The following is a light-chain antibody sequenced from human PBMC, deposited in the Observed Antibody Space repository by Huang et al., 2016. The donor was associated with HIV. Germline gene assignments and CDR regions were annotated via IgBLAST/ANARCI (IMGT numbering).Light chain of an antibody. Sequence: IQLTQSPSSLSASVGDRVTITCRASQDISGYLAWYQPKPGQAPKLIIYDTSTLRSDVPSRFSGGGSGTDFTLTISSLHSTDFATYYCQQLNSYPITFGQGTRLEI. CDR2: DTS. CDR1: QDISGY. V-gene: IGKV1-9*01. CDR3: QQLNSYPIT. J-gene: IGKJ5*01.